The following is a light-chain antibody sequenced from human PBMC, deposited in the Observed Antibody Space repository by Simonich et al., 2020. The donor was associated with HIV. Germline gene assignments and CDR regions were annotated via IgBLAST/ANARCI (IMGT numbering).Light chain of an antibody. CDR3: SSYTSSAIVV. Sequence: QSALTQPASVSGSPGQSITISCTGTSSDVGSYNLVSWYQHYPGKAPKLMISEGNKRPSGVPDRFSGSKSGNTASLTVSGLQGEDEADYYCSSYTSSAIVVFGGGTKLTVL. CDR2: EGN. CDR1: SSDVGSYNL. V-gene: IGLV2-14*02. J-gene: IGLJ2*01.